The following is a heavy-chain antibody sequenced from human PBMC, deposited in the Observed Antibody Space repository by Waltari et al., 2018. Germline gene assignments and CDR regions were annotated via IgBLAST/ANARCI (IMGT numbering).Heavy chain of an antibody. CDR2: ITFYGRKK. V-gene: IGHV3-30*04. J-gene: IGHJ4*02. CDR1: GFTFSNFA. CDR3: ARDGFSGSSGDY. Sequence: QVQLVESGGGVVQPGRSLTVSCAASGFTFSNFAMHWVRQAPGKGLEWVAVITFYGRKKYYADSVKDRFTVSRYNSKNTLDLHMNSLKSEDTAVYYCARDGFSGSSGDYWGQGTLVTVSS. D-gene: IGHD6-25*01.